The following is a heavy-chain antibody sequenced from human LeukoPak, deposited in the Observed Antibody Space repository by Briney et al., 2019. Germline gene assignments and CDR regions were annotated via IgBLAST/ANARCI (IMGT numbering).Heavy chain of an antibody. J-gene: IGHJ4*02. CDR2: IYSGGST. V-gene: IGHV3-53*01. Sequence: PGGSLRLSCAASGFTVSSNYMSWVRQAPGKGLEWVSVIYSGGSTYYADSVKGRFTISRDNAKNSLYLQMNSLRAEDTAVYYCARDLLSWLSIWGQGTLVTVSS. CDR1: GFTVSSNY. D-gene: IGHD5-12*01. CDR3: ARDLLSWLSI.